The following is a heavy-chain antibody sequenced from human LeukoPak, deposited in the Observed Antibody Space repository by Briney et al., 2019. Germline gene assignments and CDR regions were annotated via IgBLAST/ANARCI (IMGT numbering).Heavy chain of an antibody. CDR1: GGTFSSYA. Sequence: SVKVSCKASGGTFSSYAISWVRQAPGQGLEWMGGIIPIFGTANYAQKFQGRVTMTRDTSTSTVYMELSSLRSEDTAVYYCARGDRDYDSSGYYFDYWGQGTLVTVSP. CDR2: IIPIFGTA. V-gene: IGHV1-69*05. J-gene: IGHJ4*02. CDR3: ARGDRDYDSSGYYFDY. D-gene: IGHD3-22*01.